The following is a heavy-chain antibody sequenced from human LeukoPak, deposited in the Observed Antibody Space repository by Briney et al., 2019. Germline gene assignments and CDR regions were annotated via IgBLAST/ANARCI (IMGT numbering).Heavy chain of an antibody. V-gene: IGHV3-21*01. D-gene: IGHD5-18*01. CDR3: ARGYSYGSPFDY. CDR2: ISSSSSYV. CDR1: GFIFSSYS. J-gene: IGHJ4*02. Sequence: PGGSLRLSCAASGFIFSSYSMNWVRQAPGKGLEWVSSISSSSSYVYYAESVKGRFTISRDNAKNSLYLQMNSLRAEDTAVYYCARGYSYGSPFDYWGQGTLVTVSS.